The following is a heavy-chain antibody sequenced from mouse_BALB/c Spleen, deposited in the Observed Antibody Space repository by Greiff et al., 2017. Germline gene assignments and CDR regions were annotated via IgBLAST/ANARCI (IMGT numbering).Heavy chain of an antibody. D-gene: IGHD2-4*01. CDR2: ISYDGSN. CDR3: ARRSTMITTGAMDY. Sequence: VQLQQSGPGLVKPSQSLSLTCSVTGYSITSGYYWNWIRQFPGNKLEWMGYISYDGSNNYNPSLKNRISITRDTSKNQFFLKLNSVTTEDTATYYCARRSTMITTGAMDYWGQGTSVTVSS. J-gene: IGHJ4*01. CDR1: GYSITSGYY. V-gene: IGHV3-6*02.